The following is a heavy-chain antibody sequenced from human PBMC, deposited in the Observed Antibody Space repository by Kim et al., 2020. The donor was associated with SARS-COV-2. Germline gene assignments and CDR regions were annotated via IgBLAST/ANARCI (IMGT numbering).Heavy chain of an antibody. CDR1: GGSISSSSYY. CDR2: IYYSGST. Sequence: ETLSLTCTVSGGSISSSSYYWGWIRQPPGKGLEWIGSIYYSGSTYYNPSLKSRVTISVDTSKNQFSLKLSSVTAADTAVYYCARRRVATIDYWGQGTLV. V-gene: IGHV4-39*01. J-gene: IGHJ4*02. CDR3: ARRRVATIDY. D-gene: IGHD5-12*01.